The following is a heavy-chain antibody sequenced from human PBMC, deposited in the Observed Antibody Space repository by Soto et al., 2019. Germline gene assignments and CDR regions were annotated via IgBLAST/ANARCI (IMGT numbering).Heavy chain of an antibody. Sequence: GGSLRLSCAASGFTFSSYAMSWVRQAPGKGLEWVSAISGSGGSTYYADSVKGRFTISRDNSQNTLYLQMNSLRAEDSAVYYCAKDCSSTSCAGEDTAMVFDYWGQGTLVTVSS. D-gene: IGHD2-2*01. V-gene: IGHV3-23*01. J-gene: IGHJ4*02. CDR3: AKDCSSTSCAGEDTAMVFDY. CDR2: ISGSGGST. CDR1: GFTFSSYA.